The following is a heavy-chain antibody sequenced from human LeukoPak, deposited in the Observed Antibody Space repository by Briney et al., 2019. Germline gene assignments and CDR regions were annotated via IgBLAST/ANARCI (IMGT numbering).Heavy chain of an antibody. CDR1: GFTFSSYA. CDR2: ISYDGSNK. Sequence: GGSLRLSCAASGFTFSSYAMHWVRQAPGKGLEWVAVISYDGSNKYYADSVKGRFTISRDNSKNTLYLQMNSLRAEDTAVYYCAKDQGYDSSGYYYSYGMDVWGQGTTVTVSS. J-gene: IGHJ6*02. V-gene: IGHV3-30-3*01. D-gene: IGHD3-22*01. CDR3: AKDQGYDSSGYYYSYGMDV.